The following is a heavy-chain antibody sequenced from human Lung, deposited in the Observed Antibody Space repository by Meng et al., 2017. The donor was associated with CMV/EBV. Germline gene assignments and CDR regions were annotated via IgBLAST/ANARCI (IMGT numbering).Heavy chain of an antibody. J-gene: IGHJ4*02. CDR3: ASFDHIPRRNYFDY. Sequence: QAQLLAAGHGLVAPSQALSLSFTASGGSVSSGNYYWSLIRQPPGKGLEWIGYIHHSGSAYYNPSLKSRVSISVDTSKNQSSLNLNSMTAADTAVYYCASFDHIPRRNYFDYWGQGTLVTVSS. D-gene: IGHD2-21*01. CDR2: IHHSGSA. V-gene: IGHV4-30-4*01. CDR1: GGSVSSGNYY.